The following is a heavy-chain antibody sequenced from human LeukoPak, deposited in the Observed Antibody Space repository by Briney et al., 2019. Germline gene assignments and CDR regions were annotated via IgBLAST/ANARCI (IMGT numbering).Heavy chain of an antibody. CDR2: IYYTGIT. CDR3: ARANTYDGFYFDY. V-gene: IGHV4-59*12. D-gene: IGHD5-12*01. J-gene: IGHJ4*02. CDR1: GGSISSYY. Sequence: PSETLSLTCTVSGGSISSYYWSWIRQPPGKGLEWIGYIYYTGITYYNPSLKSRATISVDTSKNQFSLKLSSVTAADTAVYYCARANTYDGFYFDYWGQGTLVTVSS.